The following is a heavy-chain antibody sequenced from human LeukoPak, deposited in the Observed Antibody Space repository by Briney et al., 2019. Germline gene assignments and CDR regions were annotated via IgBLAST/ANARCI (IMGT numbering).Heavy chain of an antibody. CDR2: IYYSGST. Sequence: PSETLSLTCTVSGGSISSSSYYWGWIRQPPGKGLEWIGSIYYSGSTYYNPSLKSRVTISVDTSKNQFSLKLSSVTAADTAVYYCARHFRELAFDYWGQGTLVTVSS. CDR1: GGSISSSSYY. CDR3: ARHFRELAFDY. D-gene: IGHD1-26*01. J-gene: IGHJ4*02. V-gene: IGHV4-39*01.